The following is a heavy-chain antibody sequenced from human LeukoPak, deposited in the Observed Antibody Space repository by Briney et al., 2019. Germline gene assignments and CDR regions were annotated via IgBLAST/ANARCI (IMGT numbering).Heavy chain of an antibody. CDR1: GFTFSSYS. CDR2: ISSSSSYI. D-gene: IGHD4-17*01. CDR3: ASRGPVTTRTSRYYFDC. J-gene: IGHJ4*02. Sequence: GGSLRLSCAASGFTFSSYSMTWVRQAPGKGLEWVSSISSSSSYIYYADPVKARFTISRDNAKNSLYLQINSLRAEDTAVYCCASRGPVTTRTSRYYFDCWGQGTLVTVSS. V-gene: IGHV3-21*01.